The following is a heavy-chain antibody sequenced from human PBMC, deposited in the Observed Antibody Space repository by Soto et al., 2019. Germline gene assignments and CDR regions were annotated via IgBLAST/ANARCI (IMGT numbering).Heavy chain of an antibody. J-gene: IGHJ5*02. Sequence: ETLSLTCTVSGASIDRSNYYWDWIRQPPGKGLEWIGTTYYNGNAYYNPSLKSRVTMSVDRSKNQFSLKLSSVTAADTAVYYCARVPDRWGQGTLVTVSS. V-gene: IGHV4-39*07. CDR2: TYYNGNA. CDR3: ARVPDR. CDR1: GASIDRSNYY. D-gene: IGHD2-2*01.